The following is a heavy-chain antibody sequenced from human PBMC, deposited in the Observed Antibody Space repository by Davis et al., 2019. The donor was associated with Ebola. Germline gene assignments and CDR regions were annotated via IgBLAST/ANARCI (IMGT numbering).Heavy chain of an antibody. V-gene: IGHV3-33*08. CDR1: GFTFSSYG. Sequence: PGGSLRLSCAASGFTFSSYGMHWVRQAPGKGLEWVAVIWYDGSNKYYADSVKGRFTISRDNSKNTLYLQMNSLRAEDTAVYYCARGSGGSSWPLYYYYGMDVWGKGTTVTVSS. J-gene: IGHJ6*04. D-gene: IGHD6-13*01. CDR3: ARGSGGSSWPLYYYYGMDV. CDR2: IWYDGSNK.